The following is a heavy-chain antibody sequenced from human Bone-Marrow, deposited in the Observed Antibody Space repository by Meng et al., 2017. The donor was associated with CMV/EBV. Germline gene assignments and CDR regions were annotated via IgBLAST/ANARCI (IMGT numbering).Heavy chain of an antibody. CDR2: IYSSGSP. CDR1: GASVTSYY. Sequence: SETLSLTCSVSGASVTSYYWGWIRQPPGKALEWIGSIYSSGSPYYNPSLKSRVTISVDTSKNKFSLKLSPVTAADTAVYYCSRRRPGTTCPATGFDPWGQGTLVTVSS. V-gene: IGHV4-39*01. CDR3: SRRRPGTTCPATGFDP. J-gene: IGHJ5*02. D-gene: IGHD1-1*01.